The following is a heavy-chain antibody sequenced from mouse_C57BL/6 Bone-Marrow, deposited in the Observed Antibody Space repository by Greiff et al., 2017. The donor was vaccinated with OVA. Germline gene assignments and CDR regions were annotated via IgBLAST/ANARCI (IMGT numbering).Heavy chain of an antibody. CDR1: GYAFSSSW. CDR2: IYPGDGDT. Sequence: SGPELVKPGASVKISCKASGYAFSSSWMNWVKQRPGKGLEWIGRIYPGDGDTNYNGKFKGKATLTADKSSSTAYMQLSSLTSEDSAVYFCARRGTGTGYFDYWGQGTTLTVSS. V-gene: IGHV1-82*01. J-gene: IGHJ2*01. D-gene: IGHD4-1*01. CDR3: ARRGTGTGYFDY.